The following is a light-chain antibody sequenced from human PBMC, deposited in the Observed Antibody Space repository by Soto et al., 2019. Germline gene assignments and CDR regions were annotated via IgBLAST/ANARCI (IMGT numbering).Light chain of an antibody. CDR2: EVS. V-gene: IGLV2-23*02. J-gene: IGLJ1*01. CDR3: CSYAGGSTPNYV. Sequence: QSALTQPASVSGSPGQSITISCTGTSSDVGKYNLVSWYQQHPDRAPQLMIYEVSKRPSGVSNRFSGSKSGSTASLTISGLQAEDEADYYCCSYAGGSTPNYVFGTGTKVTVL. CDR1: SSDVGKYNL.